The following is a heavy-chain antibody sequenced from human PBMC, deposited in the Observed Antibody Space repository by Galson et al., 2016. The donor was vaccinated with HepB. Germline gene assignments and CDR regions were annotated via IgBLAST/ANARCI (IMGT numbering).Heavy chain of an antibody. CDR1: GFTFSSYS. Sequence: SLRLSCAASGFTFSSYSMSWVRQPLGKGLEWVSVIGYDNVAYYADSVKGRFTISRDNSKNTLYLQMNSLRGEDTAEYYCVKMRTVAGSSYYFDSWGQGTLVTVSS. CDR2: IGYDNVA. J-gene: IGHJ4*02. V-gene: IGHV3-23*01. CDR3: VKMRTVAGSSYYFDS. D-gene: IGHD6-19*01.